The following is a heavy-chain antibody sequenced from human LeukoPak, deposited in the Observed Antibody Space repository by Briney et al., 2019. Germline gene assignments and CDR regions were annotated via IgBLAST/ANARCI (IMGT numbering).Heavy chain of an antibody. CDR3: AKRGVVIRVILVGFHKEAYYFDS. D-gene: IGHD3-22*01. CDR2: ISGSGGNT. Sequence: GGSLRLSCAVSGITLSNYGMSWVRPAPGKGLEWVSGISGSGGNTYYADSVKGRFTISRDNSENTLYLQMNSLRAEDTAVYFCAKRGVVIRVILVGFHKEAYYFDSWGQGALVTVSS. V-gene: IGHV3-23*01. CDR1: GITLSNYG. J-gene: IGHJ4*02.